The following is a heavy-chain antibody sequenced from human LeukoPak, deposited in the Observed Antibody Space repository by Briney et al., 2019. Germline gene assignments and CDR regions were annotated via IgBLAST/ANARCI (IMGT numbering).Heavy chain of an antibody. J-gene: IGHJ6*02. CDR3: ARGSASSHYAMDV. CDR2: TYYRSKWYN. V-gene: IGHV6-1*01. D-gene: IGHD6-6*01. CDR1: GDSVSSDSGA. Sequence: SQTLSLTCAISGDSVSSDSGAWNWIRQSPSRGLEWLGRTYYRSKWYNDYAVSVKSRVTINPDTSKNHFSLQLNSVTPEDTAVYYCARGSASSHYAMDVWGQGTTVTVSS.